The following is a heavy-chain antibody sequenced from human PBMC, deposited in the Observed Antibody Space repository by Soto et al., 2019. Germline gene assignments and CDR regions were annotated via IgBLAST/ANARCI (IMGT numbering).Heavy chain of an antibody. V-gene: IGHV1-46*01. Sequence: ASVKVSCKASGYTFTSYYMHRVRQAPGQGLEWMGIINPSGGSTSYAQKFQGRVTMTRDTSTSTVYMELSSLRSEDTAVHYCARTGGVEGYYYYGMDVWGQGTTVTVSS. CDR3: ARTGGVEGYYYYGMDV. J-gene: IGHJ6*02. CDR2: INPSGGST. CDR1: GYTFTSYY. D-gene: IGHD3-16*01.